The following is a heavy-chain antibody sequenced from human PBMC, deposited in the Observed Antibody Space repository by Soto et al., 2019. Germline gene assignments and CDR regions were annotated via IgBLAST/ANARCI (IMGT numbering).Heavy chain of an antibody. D-gene: IGHD1-20*01. CDR1: GFSLTSPGMC. J-gene: IGHJ6*02. Sequence: PTLVNPTETLTVTCTFSGFSLTSPGMCVSWIRQSPGKALEWLALIERDDDDKYYSTSLKTRLTISKDTRKNQVVLTMANTDPADTATYYSPRSISGPRRFNGMDVWGQGTTATVSS. CDR2: IERDDDDK. CDR3: PRSISGPRRFNGMDV. V-gene: IGHV2-70*13.